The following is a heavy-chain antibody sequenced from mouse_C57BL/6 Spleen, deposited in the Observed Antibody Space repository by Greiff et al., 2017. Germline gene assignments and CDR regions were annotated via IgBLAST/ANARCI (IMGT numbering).Heavy chain of an antibody. CDR1: GYTFTSYW. CDR3: AREGDGYYLTWFAY. J-gene: IGHJ3*01. V-gene: IGHV1-64*01. D-gene: IGHD2-3*01. CDR2: IHPNSGST. Sequence: VQLQQPGAELVKPGASVKLSCKASGYTFTSYWMHWVKQRPGQGLEWIGMIHPNSGSTNYNEKFKSKATLTVDKSSSTAYMQLSSLTSEDSAVYYCAREGDGYYLTWFAYWGQGTLVTVSA.